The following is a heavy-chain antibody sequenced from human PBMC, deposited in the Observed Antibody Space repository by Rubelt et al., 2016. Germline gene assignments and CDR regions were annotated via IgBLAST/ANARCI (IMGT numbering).Heavy chain of an antibody. Sequence: EVQLVESGGGLVKPGGSLRLSCAASGFTFTTAGMTWIRQAPGKGLEWVSTIVYSGDSQYYADSVKGRFTISRDNASNSLFLQMNNLGADDTAVYYCARDGSEWSRDYWGPGTLVTVSS. CDR2: IVYSGDSQ. CDR1: GFTFTTAG. CDR3: ARDGSEWSRDY. J-gene: IGHJ4*02. D-gene: IGHD1-26*01. V-gene: IGHV3-21*01.